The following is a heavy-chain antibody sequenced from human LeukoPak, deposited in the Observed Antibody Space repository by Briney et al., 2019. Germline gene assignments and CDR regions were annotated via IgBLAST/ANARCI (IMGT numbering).Heavy chain of an antibody. V-gene: IGHV3-53*05. Sequence: PGGSLRLSCAASGFIVSSNYMSWVRQAPGKGLEWVSVIYSDGSTYYADSVKGRFTISRDNSKNTLYLQLSSLRAEDTALYYCAKDQGDYFDYWGQGTLVAVSS. J-gene: IGHJ4*02. CDR2: IYSDGST. CDR3: AKDQGDYFDY. CDR1: GFIVSSNY.